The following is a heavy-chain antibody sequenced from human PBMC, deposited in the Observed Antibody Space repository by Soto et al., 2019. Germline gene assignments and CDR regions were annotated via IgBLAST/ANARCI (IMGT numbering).Heavy chain of an antibody. J-gene: IGHJ4*02. Sequence: SETLSLTCAVYGGSFSGYYWSWIRQPPGKGLEWIGEINHSGSTNYNPSLKSRVTISVDTSKNQFSLKLSSVTAADTAVYYCARGRGSKQPFDYWGQGTLVTVSS. V-gene: IGHV4-34*01. CDR1: GGSFSGYY. CDR2: INHSGST. CDR3: ARGRGSKQPFDY.